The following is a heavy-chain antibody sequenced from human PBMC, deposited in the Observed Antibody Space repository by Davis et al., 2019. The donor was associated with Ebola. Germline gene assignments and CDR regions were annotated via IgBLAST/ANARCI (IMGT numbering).Heavy chain of an antibody. CDR1: GGYISSYY. D-gene: IGHD3-22*01. V-gene: IGHV4-59*08. Sequence: SESLSLSCTVSGGYISSYYRSWIRQPPGKGLEWIGYIYYSGSTNSNRSLKSRVTISVYTSKNQFSLKLSSVTAADTAVYYCARQPLEYYYDSSGYSARFVYFDYWGQGTLVTVSS. J-gene: IGHJ4*02. CDR3: ARQPLEYYYDSSGYSARFVYFDY. CDR2: IYYSGST.